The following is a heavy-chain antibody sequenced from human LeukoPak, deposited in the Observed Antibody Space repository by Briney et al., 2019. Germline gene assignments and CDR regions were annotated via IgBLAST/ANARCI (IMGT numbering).Heavy chain of an antibody. CDR1: GFTFSSYA. V-gene: IGHV3-23*01. Sequence: PGGSLRLSCEASGFTFSSYAMSWVRQAPGKGLEWVSVISGSGGSTYYADSVKGRFTISRDNSKNTVYLQMNSLRAEDTAVYYCAEGRYDILTDYYSAWGQGTLVTVSS. CDR3: AEGRYDILTDYYSA. J-gene: IGHJ4*02. CDR2: ISGSGGST. D-gene: IGHD3-9*01.